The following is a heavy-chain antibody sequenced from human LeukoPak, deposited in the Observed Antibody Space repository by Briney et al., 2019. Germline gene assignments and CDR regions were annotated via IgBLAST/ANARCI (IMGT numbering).Heavy chain of an antibody. CDR2: IYYSGST. V-gene: IGHV4-59*01. CDR1: GGSISSYY. D-gene: IGHD3-22*01. CDR3: ARGQYYYDSSGYYYFDY. Sequence: SETLSLTCTVSGGSISSYYRSWIRQPPGEGLELIGYIYYSGSTNYNPSLKSRVTISVDTSKNQFSLKLSSVTAADTAVYYCARGQYYYDSSGYYYFDYWGQGTLVTVSS. J-gene: IGHJ4*02.